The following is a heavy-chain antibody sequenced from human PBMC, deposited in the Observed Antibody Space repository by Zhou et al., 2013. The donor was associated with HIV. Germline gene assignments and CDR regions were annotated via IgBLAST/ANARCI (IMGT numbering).Heavy chain of an antibody. Sequence: QVQLVQSGAEVKKPGASVKVSCKASGYTFSSYGISWVRQAPGQGLEWMGWISAYNGNTNYAQKLQGRVTMTRDTSTNTVNMQLGTLTSEDTAVYYCNRGMQQWVNDAFDTWGQGTMVTISS. D-gene: IGHD6-13*01. CDR2: ISAYNGNT. V-gene: IGHV1-18*01. CDR1: GYTFSSYG. CDR3: NRGMQQWVNDAFDT. J-gene: IGHJ3*02.